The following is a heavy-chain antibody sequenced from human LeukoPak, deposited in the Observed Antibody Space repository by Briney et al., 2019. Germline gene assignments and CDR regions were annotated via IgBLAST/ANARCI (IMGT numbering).Heavy chain of an antibody. V-gene: IGHV4-59*11. CDR1: GGSISSHY. CDR3: ARVLSGSSGRYYYYYMDV. J-gene: IGHJ6*03. Sequence: SETLSLTCTVSGGSISSHYWSWIRQPPGKGLEWIGYISYSGSTNYNTSLRSRVTISVDTSKNQFSLKLSSVTAADTAVYYRARVLSGSSGRYYYYYMDVWGKGTTVTVSS. D-gene: IGHD3-10*01. CDR2: ISYSGST.